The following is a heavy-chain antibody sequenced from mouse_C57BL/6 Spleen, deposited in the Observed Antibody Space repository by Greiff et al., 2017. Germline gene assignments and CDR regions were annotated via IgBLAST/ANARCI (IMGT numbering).Heavy chain of an antibody. J-gene: IGHJ2*01. CDR1: GYTFTDYE. CDR3: TRSLLLRYYFDY. Sequence: QVQLKQSGAELVRPGASVTLSCKASGYTFTDYEMHWVKQTPVHGLEWIGAIDPETGGTAYNQKFKGKAILTADKSSRTAYMELRSLTSEDSAVYYCTRSLLLRYYFDYWGQGTTLTVSS. V-gene: IGHV1-15*01. CDR2: IDPETGGT. D-gene: IGHD1-1*01.